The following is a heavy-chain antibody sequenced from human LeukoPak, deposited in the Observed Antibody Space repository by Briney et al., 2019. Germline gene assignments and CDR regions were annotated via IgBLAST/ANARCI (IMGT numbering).Heavy chain of an antibody. D-gene: IGHD5-24*01. CDR2: IYYSGST. J-gene: IGHJ4*02. Sequence: KPSETLSLTCTVSGGAISRSAYYWGWIRQPPGKGLEWIGSIYYSGSTYYNPTLKSRVTISVDTSKNQFSLKLTSVTAADTGVYYCARHRDDYNQPFDYWGQGTLVTVSS. V-gene: IGHV4-39*01. CDR1: GGAISRSAYY. CDR3: ARHRDDYNQPFDY.